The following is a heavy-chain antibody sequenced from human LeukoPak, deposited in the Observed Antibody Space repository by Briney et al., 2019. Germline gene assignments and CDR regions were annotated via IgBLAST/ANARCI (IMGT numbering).Heavy chain of an antibody. V-gene: IGHV3-21*01. CDR2: ISSSSSYI. D-gene: IGHD6-13*01. J-gene: IGHJ4*02. CDR3: ARYPSSSWYHVRLYFDY. Sequence: GGSLRLSCAASGFTFSSYSMNWVRQAPGKGLEWVSSISSSSSYIYYADSVKGRFTISRDNAKNSLYLQMNSLRAEDTAVYYCARYPSSSWYHVRLYFDYWGQGTLVTVSS. CDR1: GFTFSSYS.